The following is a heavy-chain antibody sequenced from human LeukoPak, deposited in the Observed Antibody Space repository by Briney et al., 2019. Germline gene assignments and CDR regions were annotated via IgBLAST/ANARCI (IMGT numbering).Heavy chain of an antibody. J-gene: IGHJ3*02. CDR1: GFTFSTYD. CDR2: ISYDGSDK. Sequence: GGSLRLSCAASGFTFSTYDMHGVRQAPGKGREWVAIISYDGSDKYYADSVKGRFTISRDNSKNTLYLQMNSLRAEDTAVYYCAKDFGEAAFDIWGQGTMVTVSS. CDR3: AKDFGEAAFDI. V-gene: IGHV3-30*18. D-gene: IGHD3-10*01.